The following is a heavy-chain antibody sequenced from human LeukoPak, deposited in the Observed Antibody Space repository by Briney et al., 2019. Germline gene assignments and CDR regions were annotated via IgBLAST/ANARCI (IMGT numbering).Heavy chain of an antibody. CDR2: MNPNSGNT. Sequence: GASVKVSCKASGYTFTSYDINWVRQATGQGLEWMGWMNPNSGNTGYAQKFQGRVTMTRNTSISTAYMELSSLRSEDTAVYYCAREIKNKWGGSGSYCRAFDIWGQGTMVTVSS. D-gene: IGHD3-10*01. CDR3: AREIKNKWGGSGSYCRAFDI. J-gene: IGHJ3*02. V-gene: IGHV1-8*01. CDR1: GYTFTSYD.